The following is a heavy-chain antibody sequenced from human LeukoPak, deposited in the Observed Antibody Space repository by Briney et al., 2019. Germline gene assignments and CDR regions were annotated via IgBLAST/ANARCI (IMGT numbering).Heavy chain of an antibody. CDR2: MSYTGRT. Sequence: PSETLSLTCAVSGGSVSSGSYYWGWIRQPPGRSLEWFGTMSYTGRTYYNPSLKSRITMSVDTSKNQFSLRLRSVTAADTAVYYCAKQKVVMDYVPGSLLAYFDYWGQETLVTVSS. D-gene: IGHD3-16*01. CDR3: AKQKVVMDYVPGSLLAYFDY. J-gene: IGHJ4*02. V-gene: IGHV4-39*01. CDR1: GGSVSSGSYY.